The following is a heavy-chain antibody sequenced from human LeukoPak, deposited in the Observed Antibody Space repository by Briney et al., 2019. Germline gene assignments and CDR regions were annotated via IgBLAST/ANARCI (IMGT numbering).Heavy chain of an antibody. CDR3: AKAFSGGREDVYDY. V-gene: IGHV3-30*02. D-gene: IGHD2-21*01. CDR1: GFTFSNYG. CDR2: IRFDGSNK. Sequence: PGGSLRLSCAASGFTFSNYGMVWVRQAPGKGLEWVAFIRFDGSNKNYADSVKGRLTISRDNSKNTLHLQMDSLRVEDSAVYYCAKAFSGGREDVYDYWGQGTLVTVSS. J-gene: IGHJ4*02.